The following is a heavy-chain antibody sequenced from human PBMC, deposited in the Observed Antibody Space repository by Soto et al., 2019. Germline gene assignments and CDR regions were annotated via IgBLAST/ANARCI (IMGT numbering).Heavy chain of an antibody. CDR3: ARAGDYYGSGSRYPKYYYYYYMDV. CDR2: MNPNSGNT. J-gene: IGHJ6*03. CDR1: GYTFTSYD. V-gene: IGHV1-8*01. Sequence: ASVKVSCKASGYTFTSYDINWVRQATGQGLEWMGWMNPNSGNTGYAQKFQGRVTMTRNTSISTAYMELSSLRSEDTAVYYCARAGDYYGSGSRYPKYYYYYYMDVWGKGTTVTVSS. D-gene: IGHD3-10*01.